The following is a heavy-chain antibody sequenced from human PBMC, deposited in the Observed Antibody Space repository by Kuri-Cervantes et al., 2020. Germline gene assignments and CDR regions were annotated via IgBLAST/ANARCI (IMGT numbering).Heavy chain of an antibody. CDR3: ARVGGVAAMAFDI. CDR1: GGSISSGGYS. D-gene: IGHD2-15*01. Sequence: SETLSLTCTVSGGSISSGGYSWSWIRQPPGKGLEWTGYIYHSGSTYYNPSLKSRVTISVDRSKNQFSLKLSSVTAADTAVYYCARVGGVAAMAFDIWGQGTMVTVSS. V-gene: IGHV4-30-2*01. J-gene: IGHJ3*02. CDR2: IYHSGST.